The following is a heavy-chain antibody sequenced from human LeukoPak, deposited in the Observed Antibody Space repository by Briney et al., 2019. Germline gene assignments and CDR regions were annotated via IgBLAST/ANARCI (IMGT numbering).Heavy chain of an antibody. CDR3: ARGSYYYDSTGYYFDY. V-gene: IGHV4-30-4*01. D-gene: IGHD3-22*01. Sequence: SQTLSLTCTVSGDSIKSGDNYWSWVRQSPGKGLEWIGYIYYRGSTSYNPSLKSRITLSVDTSKNQFSLTLSSVTAADTAVYYCARGSYYYDSTGYYFDYWGQGTLVSVSS. CDR1: GDSIKSGDNY. CDR2: IYYRGST. J-gene: IGHJ4*02.